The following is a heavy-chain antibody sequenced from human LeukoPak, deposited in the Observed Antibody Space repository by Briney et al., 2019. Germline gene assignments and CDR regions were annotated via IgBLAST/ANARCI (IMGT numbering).Heavy chain of an antibody. D-gene: IGHD3-3*01. V-gene: IGHV1-2*04. Sequence: ASVTVSFTASGYTFTDYYMHWVRQAPGQGLEWMGWINPNSGGTNYAQKFQGWVTMTRDTSISTAYMELSRLRSDDTAVYYCATRSSITITGPNGMDVWGQGTTVTVSS. CDR2: INPNSGGT. CDR3: ATRSSITITGPNGMDV. CDR1: GYTFTDYY. J-gene: IGHJ6*02.